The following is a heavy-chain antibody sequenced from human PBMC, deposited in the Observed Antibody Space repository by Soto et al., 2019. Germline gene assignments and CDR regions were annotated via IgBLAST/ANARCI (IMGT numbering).Heavy chain of an antibody. CDR1: GFTFSSYG. CDR2: ISYDGSNK. D-gene: IGHD3-3*01. Sequence: LRLSCAASGFTFSSYGMHWVRQAPGKGLEWVAVISYDGSNKYYADSVKGRFTISRDNSKNTLYLQMNSLRAEDTAVYYCAKDSLDFWSGYYYYYGMDVWGQGTTVTVSS. J-gene: IGHJ6*02. V-gene: IGHV3-30*18. CDR3: AKDSLDFWSGYYYYYGMDV.